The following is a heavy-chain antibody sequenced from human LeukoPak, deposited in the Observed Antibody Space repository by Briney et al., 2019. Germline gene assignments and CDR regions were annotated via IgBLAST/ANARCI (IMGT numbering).Heavy chain of an antibody. CDR2: IIPIFGTA. J-gene: IGHJ1*01. V-gene: IGHV1-69*13. Sequence: SVKVSCTASGGTFISYAISWVRQAPGQGLEWMGGIIPIFGTANYAQKFQGRVTITADESTSTAYMELSGLRSEDTAVYYCAALPGHDSSGYFPSWGQGTLVTVSS. CDR3: AALPGHDSSGYFPS. D-gene: IGHD3-22*01. CDR1: GGTFISYA.